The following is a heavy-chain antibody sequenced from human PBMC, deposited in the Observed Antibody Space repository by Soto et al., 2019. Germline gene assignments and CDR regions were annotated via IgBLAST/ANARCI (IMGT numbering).Heavy chain of an antibody. Sequence: EVQLLQSGGGLLQPGGSLRLSCAASGFTFSTFEMSWVRQAPGKGLDWVSFISASGDTTHYADSVKGRFTTSRDNSKNPLFLQMNSLGAEDTAVYYCVKGGWLDYWGQGALVTVSS. CDR3: VKGGWLDY. CDR1: GFTFSTFE. D-gene: IGHD2-15*01. CDR2: ISASGDTT. V-gene: IGHV3-23*01. J-gene: IGHJ4*02.